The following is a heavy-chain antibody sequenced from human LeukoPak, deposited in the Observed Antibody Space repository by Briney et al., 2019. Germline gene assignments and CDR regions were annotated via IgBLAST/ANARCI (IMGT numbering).Heavy chain of an antibody. V-gene: IGHV3-11*04. D-gene: IGHD1-26*01. CDR3: ARVKVGVWGVFDT. Sequence: QTGGSLRLSCAASGFIFSDHYINWMRQAPGKGLEWIPYISGRGDSVYYADSVKGRFTISRDNAEKSLFLQMNSLRVEDTAVYYCARVKVGVWGVFDTWGQGQWSPSLQ. CDR1: GFIFSDHY. CDR2: ISGRGDSV. J-gene: IGHJ3*02.